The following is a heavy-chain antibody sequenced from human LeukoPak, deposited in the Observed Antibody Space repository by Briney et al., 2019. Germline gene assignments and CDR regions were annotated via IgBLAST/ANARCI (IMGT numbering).Heavy chain of an antibody. J-gene: IGHJ3*02. D-gene: IGHD3-22*01. V-gene: IGHV4-59*11. CDR3: ARLLDNDSSGDPDTFDM. Sequence: PSETLSLTCSVSGGSISRHFWSWIRHPPGKGLEWIAFIHYSGRTKYNPSLQSRVTISIDTSENNFSLKLTSVTAADTAVYYCARLLDNDSSGDPDTFDMWGQGTVVTVSS. CDR1: GGSISRHF. CDR2: IHYSGRT.